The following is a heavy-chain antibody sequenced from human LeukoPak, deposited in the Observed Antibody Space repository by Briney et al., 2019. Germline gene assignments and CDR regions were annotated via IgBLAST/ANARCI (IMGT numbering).Heavy chain of an antibody. Sequence: ASVKVSCKASGYTFTGYYMHWVRQAPGQGLEWMGWINPNSGGTNYAQKFQGRVTMTRDTSISTAYMELSRLRSDDTAVYYCARRWITGTMFDPWGQGTPVTVSS. CDR3: ARRWITGTMFDP. J-gene: IGHJ5*02. V-gene: IGHV1-2*02. CDR2: INPNSGGT. D-gene: IGHD1-7*01. CDR1: GYTFTGYY.